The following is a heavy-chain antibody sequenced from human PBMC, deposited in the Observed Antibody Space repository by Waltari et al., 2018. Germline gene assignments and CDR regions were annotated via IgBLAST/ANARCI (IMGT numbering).Heavy chain of an antibody. CDR3: ASPRRGTAFDI. D-gene: IGHD3-16*01. CDR2: INQDGNDK. V-gene: IGHV3-7*02. J-gene: IGHJ3*02. CDR1: GFTFRSYW. Sequence: EVQLVESGGGLVQPGGSLRLSRIGSGFTFRSYWMSWVRQAPGKGLEWVASINQDGNDKYYVASVKGRFNISRDNAKNSLFLQMDSLRADDTSIFFCASPRRGTAFDIWGQGTVVTVST.